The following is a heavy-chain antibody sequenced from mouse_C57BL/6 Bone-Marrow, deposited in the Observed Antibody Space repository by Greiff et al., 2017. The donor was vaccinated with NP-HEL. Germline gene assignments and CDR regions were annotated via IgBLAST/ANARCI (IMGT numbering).Heavy chain of an antibody. V-gene: IGHV1-54*01. CDR2: INPGSGGT. J-gene: IGHJ4*01. D-gene: IGHD2-1*01. Sequence: VQVVESGAELVRPGTSVKVSCKASGYAFTNYLIEWVKQRPGQGLEWIGVINPGSGGTNYNEKFKGKATLTADKSSSTAYMQLSSLTSEDSAVYFCARSAGNYAFYYYAMDYWGQGTSVTVSS. CDR3: ARSAGNYAFYYYAMDY. CDR1: GYAFTNYL.